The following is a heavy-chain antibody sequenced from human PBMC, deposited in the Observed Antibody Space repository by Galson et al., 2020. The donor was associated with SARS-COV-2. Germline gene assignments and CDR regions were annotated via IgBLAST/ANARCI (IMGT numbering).Heavy chain of an antibody. CDR3: AREHSGNYYLPPRDYYYMDV. J-gene: IGHJ6*03. Sequence: SETLSLTCVISGDSVSSNSAAWNWIRQSPSRGLEWLGRTYYRSKWYNDYAVSVKSRITINPDTSKNQFSLQLNSVTPEDTAVYYCAREHSGNYYLPPRDYYYMDVWGKGTTVTVSS. CDR1: GDSVSSNSAA. CDR2: TYYRSKWYN. D-gene: IGHD1-26*01. V-gene: IGHV6-1*01.